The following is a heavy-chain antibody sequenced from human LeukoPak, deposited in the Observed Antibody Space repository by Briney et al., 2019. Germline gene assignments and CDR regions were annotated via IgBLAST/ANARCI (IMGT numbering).Heavy chain of an antibody. V-gene: IGHV4-4*02. CDR1: GGSISSSNW. CDR3: ARHLVAASPYVRYNWFDP. D-gene: IGHD2-15*01. CDR2: IYHSGST. Sequence: PSGTLSLTCAVSGGSISSSNWWSWVRQPPGKGLEWIGEIYHSGSTNYNPSLKSRVTISVDRSKNQFSLKLSSVTAADTAVYYCARHLVAASPYVRYNWFDPWGQGTLVTVSS. J-gene: IGHJ5*02.